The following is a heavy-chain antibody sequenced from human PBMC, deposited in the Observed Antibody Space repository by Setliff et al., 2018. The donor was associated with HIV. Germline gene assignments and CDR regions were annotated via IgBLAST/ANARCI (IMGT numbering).Heavy chain of an antibody. CDR2: ISTTSSNT. Sequence: GGSLRLSCAASGFSFSDSHMTWIRQAPGKGLEWVSYISTTSSNTNYADSVKGRFTISRDNPKNSLYLQMNSLTAEDTAVYYCARDDSNGNTDAFDIWGQGTTVTVSS. CDR1: GFSFSDSH. D-gene: IGHD5-18*01. V-gene: IGHV3-11*05. CDR3: ARDDSNGNTDAFDI. J-gene: IGHJ3*02.